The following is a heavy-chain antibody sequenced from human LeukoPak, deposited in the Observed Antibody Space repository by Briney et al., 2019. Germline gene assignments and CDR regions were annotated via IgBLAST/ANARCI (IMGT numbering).Heavy chain of an antibody. V-gene: IGHV3-23*01. D-gene: IGHD3-9*01. CDR1: GFAFSNSG. J-gene: IGHJ4*02. CDR3: AKGYYFDILSGYSSLDS. CDR2: ISDSGGTW. Sequence: GGSLRLSCAASGFAFSNSGMGWVRQAPGKGPEWVSSISDSGGTWFQADSVKGRFTISRDDSKNTLYLQMNSLRAEDTATYYCAKGYYFDILSGYSSLDSWGQGTLVTVSS.